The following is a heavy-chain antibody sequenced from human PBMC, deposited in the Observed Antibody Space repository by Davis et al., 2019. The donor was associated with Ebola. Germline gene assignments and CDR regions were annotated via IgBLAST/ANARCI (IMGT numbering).Heavy chain of an antibody. J-gene: IGHJ4*02. D-gene: IGHD1-1*01. V-gene: IGHV1-3*01. CDR3: TRRNWNFDY. Sequence: ASVKVSCKASGYTFGTYTIHWVRQAPGQSFEWVGWMNAGNGNTKYSEKFQGRVTFSRDTSTNTAYMELSSLRSEDTAVYFCTRRNWNFDYWGQGTLVTVSS. CDR2: MNAGNGNT. CDR1: GYTFGTYT.